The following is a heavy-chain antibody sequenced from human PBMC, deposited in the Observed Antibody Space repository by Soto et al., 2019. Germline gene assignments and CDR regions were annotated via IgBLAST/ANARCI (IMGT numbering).Heavy chain of an antibody. CDR2: VHHSWGS. CDR3: ARQRFGPLHGLVDV. Sequence: SETLSLTCTVSGGSISSYYWSWFRQSPGKRMEWIGYVHHSWGSSYNPSLQSRVAISLDTSKSQFSLKVTSVTATDTAVYYCARQRFGPLHGLVDVWGQGTTVTVSS. J-gene: IGHJ6*02. D-gene: IGHD3-10*01. V-gene: IGHV4-59*08. CDR1: GGSISSYY.